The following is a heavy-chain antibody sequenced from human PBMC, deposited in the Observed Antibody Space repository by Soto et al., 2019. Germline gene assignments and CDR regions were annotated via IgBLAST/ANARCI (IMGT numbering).Heavy chain of an antibody. D-gene: IGHD3-10*01. J-gene: IGHJ4*02. Sequence: SETLSLTCTVSGGSISSGDYYWSWIRQPPGKGLEWIGYIYYSGSTYYNPSLKSRVTISVDTSKNQFSLKLSSVTAADTTVYYCARVGGFGATTIDYWGQGTLVTVSS. CDR2: IYYSGST. CDR3: ARVGGFGATTIDY. V-gene: IGHV4-30-4*01. CDR1: GGSISSGDYY.